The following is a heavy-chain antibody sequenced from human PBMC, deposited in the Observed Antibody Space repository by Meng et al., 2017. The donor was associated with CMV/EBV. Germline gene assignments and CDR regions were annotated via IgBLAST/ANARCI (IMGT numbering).Heavy chain of an antibody. Sequence: SVKVSCKASGGTFSSYTISWVRQAPGQGLEWMGRIIPILGIANYAQKFQGRVTITADKSTSTAYMELSSLRSEDTAVYYCARPKFQYSSSSGVGRRYYGMDAWGQGTTVTVSS. J-gene: IGHJ6*02. CDR2: IIPILGIA. CDR3: ARPKFQYSSSSGVGRRYYGMDA. CDR1: GGTFSSYT. V-gene: IGHV1-69*02. D-gene: IGHD6-6*01.